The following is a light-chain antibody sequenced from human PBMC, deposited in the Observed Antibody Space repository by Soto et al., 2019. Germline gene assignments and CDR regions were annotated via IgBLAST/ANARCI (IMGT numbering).Light chain of an antibody. J-gene: IGKJ4*02. CDR3: QQYDSFSLT. V-gene: IGKV1-5*01. CDR2: DAS. Sequence: DIQMTQSPSTLSASVGDRVTITCRASQSISGWLAWYQQKPGRVPKLLIYDASNLESGVPSRFGGSGSGTEVTLTISSRQPDDFANYYCQQYDSFSLTFGGGTTVEIK. CDR1: QSISGW.